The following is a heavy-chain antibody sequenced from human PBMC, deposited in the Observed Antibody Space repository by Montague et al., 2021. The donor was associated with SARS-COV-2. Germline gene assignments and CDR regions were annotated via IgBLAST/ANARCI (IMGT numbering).Heavy chain of an antibody. V-gene: IGHV4-4*02. Sequence: SETLSLTCVVSDVSLSSSTWWSWVRQAPGKGLEWVGETYVSGFTQYNPCGKSRVTISLDDSRSQFSLRLTSVTAADTAVYFCARGGLGNRGFDYWGQGALVTVSS. D-gene: IGHD3/OR15-3a*01. CDR1: DVSLSSSTW. J-gene: IGHJ4*02. CDR2: TYVSGFT. CDR3: ARGGLGNRGFDY.